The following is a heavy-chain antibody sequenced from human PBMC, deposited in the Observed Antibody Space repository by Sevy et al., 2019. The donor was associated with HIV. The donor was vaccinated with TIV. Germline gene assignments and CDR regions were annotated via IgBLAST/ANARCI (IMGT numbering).Heavy chain of an antibody. D-gene: IGHD3-22*01. CDR3: ARDLQASCGYPIFLSGY. CDR1: GFTFSSYS. J-gene: IGHJ4*02. Sequence: GGSLRLSCAASGFTFSSYSMNWVRQAPGKGLEWVSCISSSGSYIYYADSVKGRFTISRDNAKNSLYLQMNSLRAEDTAVYYCARDLQASCGYPIFLSGYWGQGTLVTVSS. V-gene: IGHV3-21*01. CDR2: ISSSGSYI.